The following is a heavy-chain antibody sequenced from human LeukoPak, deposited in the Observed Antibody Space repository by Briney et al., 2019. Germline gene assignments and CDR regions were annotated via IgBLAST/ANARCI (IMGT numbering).Heavy chain of an antibody. CDR1: GGSVTSSDYY. CDR2: IYNSGST. CDR3: ARESKCSSTSCYASGWFDP. Sequence: PSETLSLTCTVSGGSVTSSDYYWGWIRQPPGKGLEWIGSIYNSGSTYYNPSLKSRVTISVDRSKNQFSLKLSSVTAADTAVYYCARESKCSSTSCYASGWFDPWGQGTLVTVSS. D-gene: IGHD2-2*01. J-gene: IGHJ5*02. V-gene: IGHV4-39*07.